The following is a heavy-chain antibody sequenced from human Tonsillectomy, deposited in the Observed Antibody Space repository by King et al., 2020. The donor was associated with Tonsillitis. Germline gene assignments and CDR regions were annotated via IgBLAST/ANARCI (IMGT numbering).Heavy chain of an antibody. CDR1: GYTFSDYW. D-gene: IGHD3-10*01. V-gene: IGHV5-51*03. CDR2: IFPDDSET. Sequence: QLVQSGAELKKPGESLKISCMGSGYTFSDYWIGWVRQMPGKGLEWMGIIFPDDSETRYSPSFQGRVTISADRSTNTANLQWNALKTSDAATYFCARGRLGLADYWGQGTLVTVAS. CDR3: ARGRLGLADY. J-gene: IGHJ4*02.